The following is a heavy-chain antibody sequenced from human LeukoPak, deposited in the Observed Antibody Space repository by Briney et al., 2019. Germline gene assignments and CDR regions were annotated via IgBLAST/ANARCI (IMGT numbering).Heavy chain of an antibody. CDR2: IYHSGST. Sequence: SETLSLTXAVSGYSISSGYYWGWIRQPPGKGLEWIGSIYHSGSTYYNPSLKSRVTISVDTSKNQFSLKLSSVTAADTAVYYCARLRYCSSTSCYNGYYFDYWGQGTLVTVSS. D-gene: IGHD2-2*01. J-gene: IGHJ4*02. CDR1: GYSISSGYY. CDR3: ARLRYCSSTSCYNGYYFDY. V-gene: IGHV4-38-2*01.